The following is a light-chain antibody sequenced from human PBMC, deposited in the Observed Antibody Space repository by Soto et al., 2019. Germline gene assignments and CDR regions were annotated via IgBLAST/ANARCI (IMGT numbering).Light chain of an antibody. CDR1: SNDVGGYNY. J-gene: IGLJ2*01. CDR2: DVS. V-gene: IGLV2-14*01. CDR3: SSYTSSSTLV. Sequence: SVLTQPASVSGSPGQSITISCTGTSNDVGGYNYVSWYQQHPGKAPKLMIYDVSNRPSGVSNRFSGSKSGNTASLTISGLQAEDEAHYYCSSYTSSSTLVFGGGTKLTVL.